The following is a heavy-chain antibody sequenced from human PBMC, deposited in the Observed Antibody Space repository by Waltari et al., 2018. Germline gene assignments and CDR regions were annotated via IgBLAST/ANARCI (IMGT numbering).Heavy chain of an antibody. V-gene: IGHV1-18*01. CDR1: GYTFTSYG. Sequence: VQLVQSGAEVKKPGASVKVSCKASGYTFTSYGISWVRQAPGQGLEWMGWISAYNGNTNYAQKLQGRVTMTTDTSTSTAYMELRSLRSDDTAVYYCARDLETIFGVVYYYYYGMDVWGQGTTVTVSS. CDR2: ISAYNGNT. J-gene: IGHJ6*02. CDR3: ARDLETIFGVVYYYYYGMDV. D-gene: IGHD3-3*01.